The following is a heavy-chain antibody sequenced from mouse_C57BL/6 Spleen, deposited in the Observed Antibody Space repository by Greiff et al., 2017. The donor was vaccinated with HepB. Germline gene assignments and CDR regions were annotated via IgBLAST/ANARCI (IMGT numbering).Heavy chain of an antibody. CDR1: GFTFTDYY. CDR3: ARYYGNYGGNYAMDY. J-gene: IGHJ4*01. V-gene: IGHV7-3*01. CDR2: IRNKANGYTT. D-gene: IGHD2-1*01. Sequence: EVKMMESGGGLVQPGGSLSLSCAASGFTFTDYYMSWVRQPPGKALEWLGFIRNKANGYTTEYSASVKGRFTISRDNSKSILYLQMNALRAEDSATYCCARYYGNYGGNYAMDYWGQGTSVTVSS.